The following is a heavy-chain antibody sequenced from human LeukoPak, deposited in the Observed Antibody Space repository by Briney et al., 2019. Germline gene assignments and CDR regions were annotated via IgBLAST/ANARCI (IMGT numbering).Heavy chain of an antibody. CDR1: GGSFSGYY. D-gene: IGHD3-22*01. CDR3: ASLPYYDSSGYLSSYFDY. CDR2: IYYSGST. J-gene: IGHJ4*02. Sequence: SETLSLTCAVYGGSFSGYYWSWIRRPPGKGLEWIGYIYYSGSTNYNPSLKSRVTISVDTSKNQFSLKLSSVTAADTAVYYCASLPYYDSSGYLSSYFDYWGQGTLVTVSS. V-gene: IGHV4-59*01.